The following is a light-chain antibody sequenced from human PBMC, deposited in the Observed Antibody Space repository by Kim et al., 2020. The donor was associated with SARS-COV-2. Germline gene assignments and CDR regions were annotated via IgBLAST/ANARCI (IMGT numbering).Light chain of an antibody. Sequence: LSAPVGDRVTITCRASQRIRNWVAWYQQKPGKAPEVLIYDASSLKSGVPPRFSDTGSGTEFTLSISSLQPDDSATYYCQQYETDYSFGQGTKLEI. CDR3: QQYETDYS. J-gene: IGKJ2*03. CDR2: DAS. CDR1: QRIRNW. V-gene: IGKV1-5*01.